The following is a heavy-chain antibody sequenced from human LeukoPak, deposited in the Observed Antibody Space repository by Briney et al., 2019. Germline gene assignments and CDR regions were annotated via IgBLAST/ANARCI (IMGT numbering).Heavy chain of an antibody. D-gene: IGHD3-22*01. CDR1: GGSISSYY. CDR3: ARSRYDSSLGNWFDP. Sequence: PSETLSLTCTVSGGSISSYYWSWIRQPAGKGLEWIGRIYTSGSTNYNPSLKSRVTMSVDTSKNQFSLKLSSVTAADTAVYYCARSRYDSSLGNWFDPWGQGTLVTVSS. CDR2: IYTSGST. J-gene: IGHJ5*02. V-gene: IGHV4-4*07.